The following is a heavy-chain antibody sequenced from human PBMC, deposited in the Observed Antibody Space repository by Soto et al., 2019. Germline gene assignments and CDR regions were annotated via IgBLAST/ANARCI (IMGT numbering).Heavy chain of an antibody. D-gene: IGHD3-16*02. CDR2: IYYSGST. CDR3: ARSMITFGGVIVMFDY. Sequence: TLSLTCTVSGGSISSGGYYWSWNRQHPGKGLEWIGYIYYSGSTYYNPSLKSRVTISVDTSKNQFSLKLSSVTAADTAVYYCARSMITFGGVIVMFDYWGQGTLVTVSS. J-gene: IGHJ4*02. V-gene: IGHV4-31*03. CDR1: GGSISSGGYY.